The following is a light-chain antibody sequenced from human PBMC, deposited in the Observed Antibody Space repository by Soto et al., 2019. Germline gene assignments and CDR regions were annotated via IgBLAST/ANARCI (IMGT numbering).Light chain of an antibody. Sequence: EIVLTQSPGTLSWSPGERATLSCRASQSVSSSYLAWYQQKPGQAPRLLIYGASSRATGIPDRFSGSGSGTDFTLTISRLEPEDLAVYYCQQYGSSGTFGQGTKVEIK. CDR3: QQYGSSGT. CDR2: GAS. J-gene: IGKJ1*01. CDR1: QSVSSSY. V-gene: IGKV3-20*01.